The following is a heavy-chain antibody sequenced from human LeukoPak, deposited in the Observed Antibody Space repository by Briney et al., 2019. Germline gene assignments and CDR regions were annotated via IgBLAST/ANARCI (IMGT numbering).Heavy chain of an antibody. CDR3: ARDHVVVVDSNPHY. V-gene: IGHV3-30*04. CDR2: ISYDGGNK. Sequence: SLRLSCAASGFTFSSYAMHWVRQAPGTALEWLAIISYDGGNKYYADSVKGRFTISRDNSKNTLYLQMNSLRAEETAVYYCARDHVVVVDSNPHYWGQGTPVTVSS. CDR1: GFTFSSYA. D-gene: IGHD2-15*01. J-gene: IGHJ4*02.